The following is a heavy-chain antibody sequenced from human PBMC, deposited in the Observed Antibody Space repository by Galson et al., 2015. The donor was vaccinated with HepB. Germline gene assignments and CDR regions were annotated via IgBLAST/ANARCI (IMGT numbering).Heavy chain of an antibody. Sequence: SLRLSCAASGFTFSSYAMHWVRQAPGKGLEWVAVISYDGSNKYYADSVKGRFTISRDNSKNTLYLQMNSLRAEDTAVYYCARGVWTGVDAFDIWGQGTMVTVSS. V-gene: IGHV3-30-3*01. CDR1: GFTFSSYA. CDR2: ISYDGSNK. J-gene: IGHJ3*02. CDR3: ARGVWTGVDAFDI. D-gene: IGHD3/OR15-3a*01.